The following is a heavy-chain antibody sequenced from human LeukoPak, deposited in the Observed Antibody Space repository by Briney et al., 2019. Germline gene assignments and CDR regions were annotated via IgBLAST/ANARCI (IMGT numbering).Heavy chain of an antibody. V-gene: IGHV1-46*01. D-gene: IGHD2-15*01. CDR1: GYTFTSYY. J-gene: IGHJ4*02. Sequence: ASVKVSCKASGYTFTSYYMHWVRQAPGQGLEWMEIINPSGGSTSYAQKFQGRVTMTRDTSTSTVYMELSSLRSEDTAVYYCARDLPYCSGGSCYSALSDYWGQGTLVTVSS. CDR2: INPSGGST. CDR3: ARDLPYCSGGSCYSALSDY.